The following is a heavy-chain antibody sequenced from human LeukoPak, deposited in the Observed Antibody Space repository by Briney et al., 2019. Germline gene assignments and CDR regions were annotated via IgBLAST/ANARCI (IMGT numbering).Heavy chain of an antibody. Sequence: QTGGSLRLSCAASGFTFDDYAMHWVRQAPGKGLEWVSGISWNSGSKGYADSVKGRFTISRDNAKNSLYLQMNSLRAEDTALYYCARGMTTVTHFDYWGQGTLVTVSS. D-gene: IGHD4-11*01. CDR2: ISWNSGSK. J-gene: IGHJ4*02. V-gene: IGHV3-9*01. CDR3: ARGMTTVTHFDY. CDR1: GFTFDDYA.